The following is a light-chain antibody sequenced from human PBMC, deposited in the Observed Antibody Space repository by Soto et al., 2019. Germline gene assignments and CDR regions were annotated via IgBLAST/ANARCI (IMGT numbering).Light chain of an antibody. CDR2: DAS. CDR1: QTVRNNY. Sequence: GLTQAPGTLSLYPGERATLSCRASQTVRNNYLAWYQQKPGQAPRLLIYDASSRATGIPDRFSGGGSGTAFTLTISRLEPEDFAVYYCQQFSSYPLTFGGGTKVDIK. CDR3: QQFSSYPLT. V-gene: IGKV3-20*01. J-gene: IGKJ4*01.